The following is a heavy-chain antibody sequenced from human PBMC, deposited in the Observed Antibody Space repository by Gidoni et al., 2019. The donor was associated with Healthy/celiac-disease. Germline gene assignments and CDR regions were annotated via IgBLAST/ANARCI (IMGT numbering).Heavy chain of an antibody. D-gene: IGHD2-2*02. V-gene: IGHV4-34*01. J-gene: IGHJ5*02. Sequence: QVQLQQWGAGLLKPSETLSLTCAVYGGSFSGYYWSWIRQPPGKGLEWIGEINHSGSTNYNPSLKSRVTISVDTSKNQFSLKLSSVTAADTAVYYCARGLGYCSSTSCYTRANWFDPWGQGTLVTVSS. CDR3: ARGLGYCSSTSCYTRANWFDP. CDR1: GGSFSGYY. CDR2: INHSGST.